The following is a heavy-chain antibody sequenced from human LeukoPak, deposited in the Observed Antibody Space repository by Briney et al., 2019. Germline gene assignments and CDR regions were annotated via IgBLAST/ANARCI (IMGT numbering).Heavy chain of an antibody. CDR1: GYTFTGYH. D-gene: IGHD6-13*01. CDR2: INPYSGDT. Sequence: ASVKVSCKASGYTFTGYHIHWVRQAPGQGLEWMGRINPYSGDTNFAQKFQGRVTMTRDTSITTAYMDLSSLTPDDTAMYFCARDQGSLTRSWYTGYWGQGTQVTVS. V-gene: IGHV1-2*06. J-gene: IGHJ4*02. CDR3: ARDQGSLTRSWYTGY.